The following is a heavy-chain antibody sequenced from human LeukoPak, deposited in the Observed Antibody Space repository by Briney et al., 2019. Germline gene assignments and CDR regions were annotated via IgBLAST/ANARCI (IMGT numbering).Heavy chain of an antibody. CDR2: IYYSGST. D-gene: IGHD5-18*01. CDR3: ATNRGTAMADDAFDI. Sequence: SQTLSLTCTVSGGSISSGDYYWSWIRQPPGKGLEWIGYIYYSGSTYYNPSLKSRVTISVDTSKNQFSLKLSSVTAADTAVYYCATNRGTAMADDAFDIWGQGTMVTVSS. J-gene: IGHJ3*02. V-gene: IGHV4-30-4*08. CDR1: GGSISSGDYY.